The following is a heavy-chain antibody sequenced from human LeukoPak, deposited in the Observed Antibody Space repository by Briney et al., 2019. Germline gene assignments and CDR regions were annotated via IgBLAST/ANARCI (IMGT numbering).Heavy chain of an antibody. Sequence: GSLRLSCAASGFTFSSYWMHWVRQAPGKGLVWVSRINSDGSSTSYADSVKGRFTISRDNAKNTLYLQMNSLRAEDTAVYYCARDKAPVLRYFGPYGMGVWGQGTTVTVSS. J-gene: IGHJ6*02. D-gene: IGHD3-9*01. CDR3: ARDKAPVLRYFGPYGMGV. CDR1: GFTFSSYW. CDR2: INSDGSST. V-gene: IGHV3-74*01.